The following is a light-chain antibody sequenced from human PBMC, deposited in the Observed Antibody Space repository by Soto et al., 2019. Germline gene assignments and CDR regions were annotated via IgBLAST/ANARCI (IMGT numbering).Light chain of an antibody. CDR2: DAS. J-gene: IGKJ2*01. CDR3: QQRSNWPPYT. CDR1: QSVSSY. Sequence: EIVLTQSPATLSLSPGERATLSCRASQSVSSYLAWYQQKPGQAPRLLFYDASNRATGIPARFSGSGSETDFTLTISSLEPEDFAVYYCQQRSNWPPYTFGQGTKLEIK. V-gene: IGKV3-11*01.